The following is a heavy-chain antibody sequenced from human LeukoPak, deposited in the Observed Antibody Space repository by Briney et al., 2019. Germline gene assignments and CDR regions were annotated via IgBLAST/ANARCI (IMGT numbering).Heavy chain of an antibody. Sequence: SETLSLTCTVSGGSIRTSGNYWSWIRHHPGKGLEWMGCIYYSGTTYDSPSLKSRLTVSVDTSKNQFFLDLTSVTAADTAVYYCARGLLVSPYGMDVWGQGTTVTVSS. J-gene: IGHJ6*02. CDR2: IYYSGTT. D-gene: IGHD1-14*01. CDR1: GGSIRTSGNY. V-gene: IGHV4-31*03. CDR3: ARGLLVSPYGMDV.